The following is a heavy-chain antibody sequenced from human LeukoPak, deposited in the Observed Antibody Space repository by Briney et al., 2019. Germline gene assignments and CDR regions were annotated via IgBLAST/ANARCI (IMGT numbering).Heavy chain of an antibody. CDR1: GYTFTSYG. J-gene: IGHJ4*02. Sequence: GASVKVSCKASGYTFTSYGISWVRQAPGQGLEWMGWISAYNGNTNYAQKLQGRVTMTTDTPTSTAYMELRSLRSDDTAVYYCARDPHLGSSGWVDYWGQGTLVTVSS. CDR3: ARDPHLGSSGWVDY. D-gene: IGHD6-19*01. CDR2: ISAYNGNT. V-gene: IGHV1-18*01.